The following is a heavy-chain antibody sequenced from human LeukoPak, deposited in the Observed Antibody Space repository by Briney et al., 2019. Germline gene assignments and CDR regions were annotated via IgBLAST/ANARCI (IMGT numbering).Heavy chain of an antibody. CDR3: ARAPWDSSGYGYFDL. CDR2: IIPILGIA. CDR1: GGTFSSYA. D-gene: IGHD3-22*01. V-gene: IGHV1-69*04. J-gene: IGHJ2*01. Sequence: GASVKVSCKASGGTFSSYAISWVRQAPGQGLEWMGRIIPILGIANYAQKFQGRVTITADKSTSTAYMELSSLRSEDTAVYYCARAPWDSSGYGYFDLWGRGTLVTVSS.